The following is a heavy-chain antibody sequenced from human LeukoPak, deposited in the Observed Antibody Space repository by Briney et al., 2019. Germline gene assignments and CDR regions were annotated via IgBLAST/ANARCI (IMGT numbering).Heavy chain of an antibody. V-gene: IGHV3-48*03. CDR1: GFTFSSYE. Sequence: GGSLRLSCAASGFTFSSYEMNWVRQAPGKGLEWVSYISSGSTIYDADSVKGRFTISRDNAKNSLYLQMNSLRAEDTAVYYCATESIAVAGAPFDYWGQGTLVTVSS. J-gene: IGHJ4*02. CDR3: ATESIAVAGAPFDY. D-gene: IGHD6-19*01. CDR2: ISSGSTI.